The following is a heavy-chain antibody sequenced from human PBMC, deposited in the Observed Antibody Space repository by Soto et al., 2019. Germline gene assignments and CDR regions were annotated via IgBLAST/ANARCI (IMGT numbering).Heavy chain of an antibody. CDR2: ISAYNGNT. J-gene: IGHJ5*02. Sequence: GASVKVSCKASGYAFTSYGISWVRQAPGQGLEWMGWISAYNGNTNYAQKLQGRVTMTTDTSTSTAYMELRSLRSDDTAVYYCARYPYYYGSGSYYNQNWFDPWGQGTLVTVSS. CDR3: ARYPYYYGSGSYYNQNWFDP. CDR1: GYAFTSYG. D-gene: IGHD3-10*01. V-gene: IGHV1-18*01.